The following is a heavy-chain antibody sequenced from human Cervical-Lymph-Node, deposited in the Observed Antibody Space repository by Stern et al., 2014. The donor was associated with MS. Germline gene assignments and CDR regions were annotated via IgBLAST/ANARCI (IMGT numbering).Heavy chain of an antibody. D-gene: IGHD6-19*01. CDR1: GGSISGSY. Sequence: VQLVESGPGLVKPSETLSLTCTVSGGSISGSYWYWIRQAPGKGLDWIGYINYSGSTNYNPSLKSRLSISIDTSKNQFSLKLSSVSAADTAVYYCAKVDRQWLSHWGQGALVTVSS. J-gene: IGHJ4*02. V-gene: IGHV4-59*01. CDR3: AKVDRQWLSH. CDR2: INYSGST.